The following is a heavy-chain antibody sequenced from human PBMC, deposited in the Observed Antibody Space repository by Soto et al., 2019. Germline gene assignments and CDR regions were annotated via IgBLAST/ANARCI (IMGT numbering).Heavy chain of an antibody. J-gene: IGHJ4*02. CDR3: ARSAYGYPHVRFYLDY. D-gene: IGHD5-18*01. CDR1: GYTFTSYA. V-gene: IGHV1-3*01. Sequence: ASVKVSCKASGYTFTSYAMHWVRQAPGQRLEWMGWINAGNGNTKYSQKFQGRVTITRATSASTAYMELSSLRSEDTAVYYCARSAYGYPHVRFYLDYWDQGTRVTVSS. CDR2: INAGNGNT.